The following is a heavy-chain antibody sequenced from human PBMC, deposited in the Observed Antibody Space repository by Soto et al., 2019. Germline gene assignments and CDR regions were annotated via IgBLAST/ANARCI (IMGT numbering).Heavy chain of an antibody. V-gene: IGHV3-11*05. CDR1: GFPFSDYY. CDR2: IGSSSSYT. J-gene: IGHJ4*02. D-gene: IGHD3-9*01. Sequence: QVQLVESGGDLVKPGGSLRLSCAASGFPFSDYYMSWIRQAPGKGLEWVSSIGSSSSYTNNAHSVKGRFTISRDNAKNSLYLQMNSLRAEDTAVYYCARRRPTGYYNYWGQGTLVTVSA. CDR3: ARRRPTGYYNY.